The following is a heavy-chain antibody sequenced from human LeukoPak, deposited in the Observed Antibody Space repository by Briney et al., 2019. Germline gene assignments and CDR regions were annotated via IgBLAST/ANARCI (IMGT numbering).Heavy chain of an antibody. CDR2: IYPGDSDT. CDR1: GYSFTSYW. J-gene: IGHJ4*02. CDR3: ARQGGTYGDYLDY. D-gene: IGHD4-17*01. V-gene: IGHV5-51*01. Sequence: GESLKISCKGSGYSFTSYWIGWVRQVPGKGLEWMGIIYPGDSDTRYSPSFQGQVTISADKSTSNAYLQWSSLKASDTAMYYCARQGGTYGDYLDYWGQGTLVTVSS.